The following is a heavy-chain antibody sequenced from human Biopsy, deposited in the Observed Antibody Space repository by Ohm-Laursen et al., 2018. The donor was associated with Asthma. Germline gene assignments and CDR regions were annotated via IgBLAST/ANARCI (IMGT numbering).Heavy chain of an antibody. Sequence: PSQTLSLTCTVSYGSITSGGYYWTWIRQHPGKGLEWIGFIYYSGSTYYNPSLKSRVSISIDTSKNQFSLKLSSVTAADTAVYYCARAQDYYDSRGYYRSFDYWGQRTLVTVSS. D-gene: IGHD3-22*01. V-gene: IGHV4-31*02. J-gene: IGHJ4*02. CDR1: YGSITSGGYY. CDR3: ARAQDYYDSRGYYRSFDY. CDR2: IYYSGST.